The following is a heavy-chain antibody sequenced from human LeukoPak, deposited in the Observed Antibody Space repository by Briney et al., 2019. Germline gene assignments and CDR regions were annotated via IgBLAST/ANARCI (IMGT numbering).Heavy chain of an antibody. V-gene: IGHV3-43D*03. CDR2: ITWNGFST. D-gene: IGHD6-19*01. Sequence: GGSLRLSCEASGFTFDDYAMHWVRQTPEKGLEWLGLITWNGFSTYYADSVRGRFTISRDNSKNSLYLQMNSLSTDDTALYYCAKDYGYSNDWYLIDYWGQGTLVTVSS. J-gene: IGHJ4*02. CDR1: GFTFDDYA. CDR3: AKDYGYSNDWYLIDY.